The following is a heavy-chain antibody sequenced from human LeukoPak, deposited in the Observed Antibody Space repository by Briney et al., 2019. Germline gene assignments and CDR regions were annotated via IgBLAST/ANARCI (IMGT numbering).Heavy chain of an antibody. CDR2: IYYSGST. CDR3: ARAPSYCSGGSCYLSGFDY. V-gene: IGHV4-59*01. CDR1: GGSISSYY. D-gene: IGHD2-15*01. Sequence: PSETLSLTCTVSGGSISSYYWSWIRQPPGKGQEWIGYIYYSGSTNYNPSLKSRVTISVDTSKNQFSLKLSSVTAADTAVYYCARAPSYCSGGSCYLSGFDYWGQGTLVTVSS. J-gene: IGHJ4*02.